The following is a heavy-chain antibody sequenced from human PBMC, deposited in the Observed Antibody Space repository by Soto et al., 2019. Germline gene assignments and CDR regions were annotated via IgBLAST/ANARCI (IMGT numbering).Heavy chain of an antibody. CDR2: ISGSGSTI. D-gene: IGHD6-19*01. CDR3: ARVKCIAVACTPRWFDP. CDR1: GFTFSSYE. Sequence: PGGSLRLSCAASGFTFSSYEMHWVRQAPGKGLEWVSYISGSGSTIYYADSVKGRFTISRDNARNSLYLQMNSRRAEDTAVYYCARVKCIAVACTPRWFDPWGQGTLVTVSS. V-gene: IGHV3-48*03. J-gene: IGHJ5*02.